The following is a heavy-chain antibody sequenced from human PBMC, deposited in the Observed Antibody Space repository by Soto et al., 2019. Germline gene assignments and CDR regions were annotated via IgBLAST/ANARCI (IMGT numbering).Heavy chain of an antibody. D-gene: IGHD3-22*01. CDR3: AKGMGDYYDSSGSWFDP. V-gene: IGHV3-23*01. J-gene: IGHJ5*02. CDR2: ISGSGDNT. Sequence: GGSLRLSCAASGFTFSSYVMSWVRQAPGKGLEWVSGISGSGDNTYYADSVKGRFTISRDNSKNTLFLQMNSLRAEDTALYFCAKGMGDYYDSSGSWFDPWGQGTLVTVSS. CDR1: GFTFSSYV.